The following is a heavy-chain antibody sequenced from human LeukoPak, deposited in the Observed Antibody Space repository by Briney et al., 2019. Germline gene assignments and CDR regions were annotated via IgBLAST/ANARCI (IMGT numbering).Heavy chain of an antibody. V-gene: IGHV4-4*02. J-gene: IGHJ4*02. Sequence: PSATLSLTCAVSGGSISSRNWWSWVRQPPGKGLEWIGEIYHSGNTNYNPSLKSRVTISVDKSNNQFSLRLSSVTAADTAVYYCARIVYGSGNCFDYWGQGTLVTVSS. CDR2: IYHSGNT. CDR1: GGSISSRNW. CDR3: ARIVYGSGNCFDY. D-gene: IGHD3-10*01.